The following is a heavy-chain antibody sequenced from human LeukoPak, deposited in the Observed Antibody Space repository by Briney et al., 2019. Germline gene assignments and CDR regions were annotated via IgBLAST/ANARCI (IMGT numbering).Heavy chain of an antibody. CDR2: ISTYNGNT. Sequence: ASVKVSCKTSGYTFSSYGISWVRQSPGQGLEWMGWISTYNGNTNYAQKLQGRVTMTTDTSTSTAYMELRSLISDDTAVYYCASAPRLAPVTPFDFWGQRTLVTVSS. CDR1: GYTFSSYG. V-gene: IGHV1-18*01. J-gene: IGHJ4*02. D-gene: IGHD6-19*01. CDR3: ASAPRLAPVTPFDF.